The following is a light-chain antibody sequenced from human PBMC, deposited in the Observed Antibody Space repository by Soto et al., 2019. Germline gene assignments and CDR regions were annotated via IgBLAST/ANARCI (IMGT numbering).Light chain of an antibody. CDR3: QQYYQWPRT. V-gene: IGKV3-15*01. Sequence: EIGMTQSPATLPVSPGQRATVSCRASQSISSNLAWYQQKPAQAPRLLIYAASTRATGIPARFSGSGSQTEFTLTIFSLQSDDFAVYYCQQYYQWPRTFGQGTKVDIK. CDR2: AAS. CDR1: QSISSN. J-gene: IGKJ1*01.